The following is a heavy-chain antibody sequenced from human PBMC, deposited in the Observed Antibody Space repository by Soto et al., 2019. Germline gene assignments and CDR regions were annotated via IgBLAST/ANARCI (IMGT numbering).Heavy chain of an antibody. CDR1: GFIFTSYG. CDR2: ILHDGSAE. CDR3: ARSRDGYSFYFYYGMDG. V-gene: IGHV3-30*03. Sequence: GGSLRLSCAASGFIFTSYGMHWVRQAPGKGLEWMALILHDGSAEYYADSVKGRFTISRYNSKNTLYLQMNSLTAEDTAVYYCARSRDGYSFYFYYGMDGWGQGTTVTVSS. J-gene: IGHJ6*02. D-gene: IGHD4-4*01.